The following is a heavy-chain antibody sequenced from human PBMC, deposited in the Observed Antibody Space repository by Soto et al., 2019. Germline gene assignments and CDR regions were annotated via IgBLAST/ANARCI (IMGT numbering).Heavy chain of an antibody. D-gene: IGHD3-3*01. Sequence: SEPLSLTCAVYGGSFSGYCWSWIRQPPGKGLEWIGEINHSGRTNYNPSLKSRVTISVDTSKSQFSLKLSSVTAADTAVYYCARGRKYYDFWSGYSHPRYYFNYWGQGTLVTVSS. CDR2: INHSGRT. V-gene: IGHV4-34*01. J-gene: IGHJ4*02. CDR1: GGSFSGYC. CDR3: ARGRKYYDFWSGYSHPRYYFNY.